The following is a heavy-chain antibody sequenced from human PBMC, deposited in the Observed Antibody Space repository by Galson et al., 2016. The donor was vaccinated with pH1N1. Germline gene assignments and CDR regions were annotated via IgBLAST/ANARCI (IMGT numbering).Heavy chain of an antibody. Sequence: SVKVSCKVSGYTLTELSMHWVRQAPGKGLEWMGGFDPEDGETIYAQEFQGRVTMTEDTSTDTAYMELSSLRSEDTAVYYCATEIFGGDAFDIWGQGTMVTVSS. V-gene: IGHV1-24*01. CDR1: GYTLTELS. D-gene: IGHD3-3*01. CDR2: FDPEDGET. J-gene: IGHJ3*02. CDR3: ATEIFGGDAFDI.